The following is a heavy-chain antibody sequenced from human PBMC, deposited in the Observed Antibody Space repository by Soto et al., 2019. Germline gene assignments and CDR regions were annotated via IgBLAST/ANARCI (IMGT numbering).Heavy chain of an antibody. J-gene: IGHJ3*01. CDR2: IYSSGKT. V-gene: IGHV4-4*07. CDR3: ARERTYQMFGDDALDF. CDR1: GGSLNNYN. Sequence: KPWETLSLTCTVSGGSLNNYNWNWIRQSAGTGLEWIGRIYSSGKTYYNPSLKSRVTLSLDMLNNQISLKVTSVTAADTAMYYCARERTYQMFGDDALDFWGLGTKVTVSS. D-gene: IGHD2-2*01.